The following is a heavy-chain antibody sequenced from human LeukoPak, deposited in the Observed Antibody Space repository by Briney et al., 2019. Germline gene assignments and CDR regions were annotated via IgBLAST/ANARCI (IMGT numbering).Heavy chain of an antibody. V-gene: IGHV3-21*04. CDR2: ISSSSSYI. Sequence: GGSLRLSCAASGFTFSSYSMNWVRQAPGKGLEWVSSISSSSSYIYYADSVKGRFTISRDNAKNSLYLQMNSLRADDTAVYYCARDLGDWNLPFYYYYMDVWGKGTTVTVSS. CDR1: GFTFSSYS. D-gene: IGHD1-7*01. CDR3: ARDLGDWNLPFYYYYMDV. J-gene: IGHJ6*03.